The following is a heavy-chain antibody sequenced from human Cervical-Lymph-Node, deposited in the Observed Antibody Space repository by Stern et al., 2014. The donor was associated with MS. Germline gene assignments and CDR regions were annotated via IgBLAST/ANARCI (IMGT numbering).Heavy chain of an antibody. CDR1: GYTFTRNA. Sequence: VQLVQSGAEVKKPGDSVKVSCKASGYTFTRNAIHWVRQAPGHRLEWMGWVTAGNGDTNYSQKFQGRGTIPRDTSASTAYMELSSLDPEDTAIYYCARVEKGDSYGYWGQGTLITVSS. J-gene: IGHJ4*02. CDR3: ARVEKGDSYGY. V-gene: IGHV1-3*01. D-gene: IGHD2-21*02. CDR2: VTAGNGDT.